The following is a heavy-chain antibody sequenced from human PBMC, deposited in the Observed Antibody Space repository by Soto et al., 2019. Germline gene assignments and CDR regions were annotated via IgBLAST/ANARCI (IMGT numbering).Heavy chain of an antibody. CDR2: IIPIFGTA. Sequence: SVKVSCKXSGGTFSSYAISWVRQAPGQGLEWMGGIIPIFGTANYAQKFQGRVTITADESTSTAYMELSSLRSEDTAVYYCARGSLRYFDWLNWGQGTLVTVSS. J-gene: IGHJ4*02. V-gene: IGHV1-69*13. D-gene: IGHD3-9*01. CDR1: GGTFSSYA. CDR3: ARGSLRYFDWLN.